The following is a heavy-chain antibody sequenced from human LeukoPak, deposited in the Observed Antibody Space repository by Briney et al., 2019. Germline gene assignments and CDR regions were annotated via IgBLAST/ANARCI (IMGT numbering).Heavy chain of an antibody. Sequence: GGSLRLSCAASGFTFSSYAMSWVRQAPGKGLEWVSAISGSGGSTYYADSVKGRFTISRDNSKNTLYLQMNSLRSEDTAVYYCAKEPRTYGDYGGNFDYWGQGTLVTVSS. CDR1: GFTFSSYA. CDR3: AKEPRTYGDYGGNFDY. CDR2: ISGSGGST. V-gene: IGHV3-23*01. D-gene: IGHD4-17*01. J-gene: IGHJ4*02.